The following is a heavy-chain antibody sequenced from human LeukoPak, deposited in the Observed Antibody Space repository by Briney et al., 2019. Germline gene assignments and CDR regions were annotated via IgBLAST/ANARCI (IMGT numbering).Heavy chain of an antibody. Sequence: SVKVSCKASGGTFSSYAISWVRQAPGQGLEWMGRIIPIFGTANDAQKFQGRVTITTDESTSTAYMELSSLRSEDTAVYYCATNYYGSGGVFDYWGQGTLVTVSS. J-gene: IGHJ4*02. D-gene: IGHD3-10*01. V-gene: IGHV1-69*05. CDR1: GGTFSSYA. CDR3: ATNYYGSGGVFDY. CDR2: IIPIFGTA.